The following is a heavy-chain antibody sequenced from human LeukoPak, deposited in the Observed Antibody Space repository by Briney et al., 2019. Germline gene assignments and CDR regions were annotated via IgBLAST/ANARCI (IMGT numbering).Heavy chain of an antibody. CDR1: GYTFTAYF. Sequence: ASVKVSCKASGYTFTAYFLHWVRQAPGQGFEWMGRINPNTAGTNSAQKFQGRVTMTRDASISTAYLELSSLRSDDTAVYYCVRVEDRDRYGDSNFDYWGQGTLVTVSS. CDR2: INPNTAGT. V-gene: IGHV1-2*06. CDR3: VRVEDRDRYGDSNFDY. D-gene: IGHD3-9*01. J-gene: IGHJ4*02.